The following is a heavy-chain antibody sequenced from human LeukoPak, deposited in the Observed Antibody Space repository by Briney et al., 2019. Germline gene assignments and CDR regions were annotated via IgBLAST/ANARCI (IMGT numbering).Heavy chain of an antibody. Sequence: GRSLRLSCAASAFTFSTHGMYWVRQAPGKGLEWVAVIWYDGSNKYYADSVKGRFTISRDNSKNTVSLQMNSLRAEDTAVYYCAKDLFFDDSSGYYYLRGAFDIWGQGTMVTVSS. CDR2: IWYDGSNK. V-gene: IGHV3-33*06. CDR1: AFTFSTHG. D-gene: IGHD3-22*01. CDR3: AKDLFFDDSSGYYYLRGAFDI. J-gene: IGHJ3*02.